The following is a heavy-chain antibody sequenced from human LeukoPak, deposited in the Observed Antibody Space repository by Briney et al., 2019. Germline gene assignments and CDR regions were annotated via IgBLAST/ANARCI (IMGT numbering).Heavy chain of an antibody. Sequence: PGGSLRLSCAASGFTFSDYYMTWIRQAPGRGLEWISYINGSSSDTKYADSVKGRFTISRDNAKNSLYLLMNSLRAEDTAVYYCAKGDWDLIDYWGQGTLVTVSS. V-gene: IGHV3-11*05. CDR3: AKGDWDLIDY. D-gene: IGHD1-26*01. J-gene: IGHJ4*02. CDR1: GFTFSDYY. CDR2: INGSSSDT.